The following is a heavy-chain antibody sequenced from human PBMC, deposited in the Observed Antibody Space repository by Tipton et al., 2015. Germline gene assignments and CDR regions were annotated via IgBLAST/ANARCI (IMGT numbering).Heavy chain of an antibody. Sequence: TLSLTCDVSGYSISSGYYWGWIRQPPGKGLEWIGSIFHRGDTNYNPSLKSRVTISLDTSKNQFSLKLTSVTAADTAVCYCACQDYDSLTRDYQTVDYWGQGTLVTVSS. CDR3: ACQDYDSLTRDYQTVDY. CDR2: IFHRGDT. D-gene: IGHD3-9*01. J-gene: IGHJ4*02. V-gene: IGHV4-38-2*01. CDR1: GYSISSGYY.